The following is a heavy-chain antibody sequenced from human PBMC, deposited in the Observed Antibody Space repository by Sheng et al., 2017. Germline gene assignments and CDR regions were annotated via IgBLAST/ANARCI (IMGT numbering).Heavy chain of an antibody. CDR2: ISGSGGST. D-gene: IGHD3-10*01. CDR3: AKVVVRGVIINYGMDV. CDR1: GFTFSSYA. V-gene: IGHV3-23*04. J-gene: IGHJ6*02. Sequence: EVQLVESGGGLVQPGGSLRLSCAASGFTFSSYAMSWVRQAPGKGLEWVSAISGSGGSTYYADSVKGRFTISRDNSKNTLYLQMNSLRAEDTAVYYCAKVVVRGVIINYGMDVWGQGTTVTVSS.